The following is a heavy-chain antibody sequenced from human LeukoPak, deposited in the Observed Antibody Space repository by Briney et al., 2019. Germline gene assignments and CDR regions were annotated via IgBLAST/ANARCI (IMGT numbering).Heavy chain of an antibody. CDR1: GFPFNDYA. CDR3: AKAPVYCGSSSCYVYFQD. J-gene: IGHJ1*01. D-gene: IGHD2-2*01. Sequence: PGRSLRLSCAASGFPFNDYAMHWVRHAPGKGLEWVAGISWNSINIGYADSVKGRFTISRDNAKKSLYLQMNNLRAEDTAFYYCAKAPVYCGSSSCYVYFQDWGQGTLVTVSS. V-gene: IGHV3-9*01. CDR2: ISWNSINI.